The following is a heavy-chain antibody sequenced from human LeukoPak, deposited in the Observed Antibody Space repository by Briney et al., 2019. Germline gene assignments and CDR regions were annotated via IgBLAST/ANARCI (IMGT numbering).Heavy chain of an antibody. J-gene: IGHJ6*02. V-gene: IGHV3-53*01. CDR2: IYSGGST. Sequence: GGSLRLSCAASGFTFSSYSMNWVRQAPGKGLEWVSVIYSGGSTYYADSVKGRFTISRDNSKNTLYLQMNSLRAEDTAVYYCARDQPPLYGMDVWGQGTTVTVSS. CDR1: GFTFSSYS. CDR3: ARDQPPLYGMDV.